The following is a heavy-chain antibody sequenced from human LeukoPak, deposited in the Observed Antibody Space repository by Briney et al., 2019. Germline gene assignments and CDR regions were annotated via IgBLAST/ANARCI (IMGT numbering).Heavy chain of an antibody. CDR2: ISSSSSIT. J-gene: IGHJ3*02. D-gene: IGHD1-26*01. CDR1: GFTFSSYT. CDR3: ARDKSGSDSARGAVIDI. Sequence: GGSLRLFCVASGFTFSSYTMNWVRKAPGKGLEWISYISSSSSITYYADSVKGRFSISRDNAKNSLYLQMNSLRDEDTAVYYCARDKSGSDSARGAVIDICGQGAMVTVSS. V-gene: IGHV3-48*02.